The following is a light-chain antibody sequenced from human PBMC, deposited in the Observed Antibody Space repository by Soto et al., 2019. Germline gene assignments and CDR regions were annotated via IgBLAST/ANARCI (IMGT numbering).Light chain of an antibody. Sequence: ETVLTQSPATLSLSPGERATLSCRASQSVSSYLAWYQQKPGQAPRLLIYDASNRATGIPARFSGSGSGTAFTLTISSLEPEDFAVYYCQQRSNWPPVTFGQGTRLETK. J-gene: IGKJ5*01. V-gene: IGKV3-11*01. CDR1: QSVSSY. CDR3: QQRSNWPPVT. CDR2: DAS.